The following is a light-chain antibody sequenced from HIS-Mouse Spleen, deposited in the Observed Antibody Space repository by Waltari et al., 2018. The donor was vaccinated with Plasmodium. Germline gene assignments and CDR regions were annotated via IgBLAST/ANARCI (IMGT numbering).Light chain of an antibody. Sequence: EIVMPHSPPTLSVSPGERATLSCRASQSVSSNLAWYQQKPGQAPRLLIYGASTRATGIPARFSGSGSGTEFTLTISSLQSEDFAVYYCQQYNNWSFTFGPGTKVDIK. CDR1: QSVSSN. J-gene: IGKJ3*01. CDR3: QQYNNWSFT. CDR2: GAS. V-gene: IGKV3-15*01.